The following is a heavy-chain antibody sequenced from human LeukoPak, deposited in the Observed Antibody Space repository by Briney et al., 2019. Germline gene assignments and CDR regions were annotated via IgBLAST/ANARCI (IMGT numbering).Heavy chain of an antibody. CDR1: GYTFTGYY. Sequence: DSVTLSCMASGYTFTGYYMHCVRPAPGQGLEWMGRINPNSGGTNYAQKFQGRVTMTRDTSNSTAFMELSRLRSDDTAGYYCARVITIFGVGYDAFDIWGQGTMVTVSS. V-gene: IGHV1-2*06. D-gene: IGHD3-3*01. CDR3: ARVITIFGVGYDAFDI. J-gene: IGHJ3*02. CDR2: INPNSGGT.